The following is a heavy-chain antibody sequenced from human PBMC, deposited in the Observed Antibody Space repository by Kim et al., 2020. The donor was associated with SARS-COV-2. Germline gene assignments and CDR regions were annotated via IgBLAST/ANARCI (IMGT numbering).Heavy chain of an antibody. Sequence: ASVKVSCKASGYTFTSYGISWVRQAPGQGLEWMGWISAYNGNTNYAQKLQGRVTMTTDTSTSTAYMELRSLRSDDTAVYYCARGPDPYDSSGYWSYYYYYGMDVWGQGTTVTVSS. D-gene: IGHD3-22*01. CDR2: ISAYNGNT. J-gene: IGHJ6*02. CDR3: ARGPDPYDSSGYWSYYYYYGMDV. CDR1: GYTFTSYG. V-gene: IGHV1-18*01.